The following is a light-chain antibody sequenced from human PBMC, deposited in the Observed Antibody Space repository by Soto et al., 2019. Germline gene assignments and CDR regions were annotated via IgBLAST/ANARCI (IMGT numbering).Light chain of an antibody. J-gene: IGKJ3*01. Sequence: DIQMTQSPSSLSASVGDRVTITCRASQDISNFLVWFQQKQGKVPNLLIYGASTLQSGVPSRFSGSGSGPAFTLTISSLQPEDVATYFCQKYNSAPFPFGPGTTVDIK. CDR3: QKYNSAPFP. CDR1: QDISNF. CDR2: GAS. V-gene: IGKV1-27*01.